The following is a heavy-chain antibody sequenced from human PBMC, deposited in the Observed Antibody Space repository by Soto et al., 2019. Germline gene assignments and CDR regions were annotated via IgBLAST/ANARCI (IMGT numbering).Heavy chain of an antibody. CDR2: ITASGGST. CDR1: GFTFSSYA. D-gene: IGHD6-19*01. J-gene: IGHJ3*02. CDR3: SNSKRNGGWPRDALDT. V-gene: IGHV3-23*01. Sequence: GGSLRLSCAASGFTFSSYAMSWVRQAPGKGLEWVSAITASGGSTYYADSVKGRFTISRDNSKNTPYLQMNSLRPEDTAVYYCSNSKRNGGWPRDALDTPGQPTMVTVSS.